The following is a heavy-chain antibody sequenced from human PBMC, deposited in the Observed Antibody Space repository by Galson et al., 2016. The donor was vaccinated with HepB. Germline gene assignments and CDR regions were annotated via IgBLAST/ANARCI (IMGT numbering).Heavy chain of an antibody. CDR1: GFTFSNYA. D-gene: IGHD5-24*01. CDR3: AKIPRRGPLDY. CDR2: ISAGVEGP. Sequence: SLRLSCAASGFTFSNYAMAWVRQPPGRGLEWVSDISAGVEGPHYVDSVKGRFTISRDNSKNTLFLQMNNLIVEDTAVYYCAKIPRRGPLDYWGQGTQVTVSS. J-gene: IGHJ4*02. V-gene: IGHV3-23*01.